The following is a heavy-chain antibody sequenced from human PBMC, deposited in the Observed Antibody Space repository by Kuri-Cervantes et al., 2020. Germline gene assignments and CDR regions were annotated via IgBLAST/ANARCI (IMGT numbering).Heavy chain of an antibody. Sequence: SVKVSCKASGYTFSSYAISWVRQAPGQGLEWMGGIIPIFGTANYAQKFQGSVGITADDSTSTAHMELSSLSTEDTAVYYCARGRGRAATSYYYYMDVWGKGTTVTVSS. CDR1: GYTFSSYA. V-gene: IGHV1-69*13. J-gene: IGHJ6*03. CDR2: IIPIFGTA. D-gene: IGHD6-25*01. CDR3: ARGRGRAATSYYYYMDV.